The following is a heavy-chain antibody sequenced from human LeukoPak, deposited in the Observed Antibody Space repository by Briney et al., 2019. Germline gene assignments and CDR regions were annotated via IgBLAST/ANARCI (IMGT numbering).Heavy chain of an antibody. CDR1: GFTFSSYG. V-gene: IGHV3-30*02. Sequence: GGSLRLSCAASGFTFSSYGMHWVRQAPGKGLEWVAFIRYDGSNKYYADSVKGRFTISRDNSKNTLYLQMNSLRAEDTAVYYCAKGGYYDSSGPFDYWGQGTLVTVSS. J-gene: IGHJ4*02. CDR3: AKGGYYDSSGPFDY. CDR2: IRYDGSNK. D-gene: IGHD3-22*01.